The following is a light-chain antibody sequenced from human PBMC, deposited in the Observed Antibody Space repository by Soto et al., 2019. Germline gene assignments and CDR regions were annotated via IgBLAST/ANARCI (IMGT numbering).Light chain of an antibody. CDR3: CSHAGTYIYV. V-gene: IGLV2-11*01. Sequence: CDRTRARSVSGAPGQSVTISCTGTSSDVGGYNYVSWYQQHPGKAPKLMIYDVSKRPSGVPDRFSGFKSGNTASLTISGLQAEDEADYSCCSHAGTYIYVFGTGTKVTVL. CDR1: SSDVGGYNY. CDR2: DVS. J-gene: IGLJ1*01.